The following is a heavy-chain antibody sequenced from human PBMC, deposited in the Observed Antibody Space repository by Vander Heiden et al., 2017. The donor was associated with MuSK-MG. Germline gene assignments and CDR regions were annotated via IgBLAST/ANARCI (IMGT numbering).Heavy chain of an antibody. Sequence: QVQLQESGPGLVKPSETLSLTCAVSGYSISSGYYWGWIRQPPGKGLEWIGSIYHSGRNYYNPARKGRVTISVETSKNQFSRKLSSVTAADTAVYYCARLCLPPASNWFDPWGQGTLVTVSS. CDR1: GYSISSGYY. CDR3: ARLCLPPASNWFDP. J-gene: IGHJ5*02. V-gene: IGHV4-38-2*01. CDR2: IYHSGRN.